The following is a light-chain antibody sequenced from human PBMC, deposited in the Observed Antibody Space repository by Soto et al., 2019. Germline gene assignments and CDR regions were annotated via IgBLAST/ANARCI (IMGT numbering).Light chain of an antibody. V-gene: IGLV2-14*01. CDR3: SSHTSGSTRV. Sequence: QSALTQPASVSGSPGQSIAISCTGTSSDVGGYDYVSWYQQQPDKAPKLTIYEVTKRPSGVSNRFSGSKSGNTASLTISGLQAEDEADYYCSSHTSGSTRVFGTGTKVNVL. CDR2: EVT. CDR1: SSDVGGYDY. J-gene: IGLJ1*01.